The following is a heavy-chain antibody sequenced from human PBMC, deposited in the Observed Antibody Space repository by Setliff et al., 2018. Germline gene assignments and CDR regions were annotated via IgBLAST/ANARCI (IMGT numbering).Heavy chain of an antibody. J-gene: IGHJ5*02. CDR1: GYTFTSYD. Sequence: ASVKVSCKASGYTFTSYDINWVRQATGQGLEWMGWMNPNSGNTGYAQKFQGRVTITRNTSISTAYMELSSLRSEDTAVYYCARGRGKQWLAQYSWFDPWGQGTLVTVSS. V-gene: IGHV1-8*03. D-gene: IGHD6-19*01. CDR3: ARGRGKQWLAQYSWFDP. CDR2: MNPNSGNT.